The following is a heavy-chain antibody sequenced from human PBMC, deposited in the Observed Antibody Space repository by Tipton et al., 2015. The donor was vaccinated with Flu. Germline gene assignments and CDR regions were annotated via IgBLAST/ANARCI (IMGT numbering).Heavy chain of an antibody. CDR2: MNPNSGNT. D-gene: IGHD3-22*01. J-gene: IGHJ3*02. CDR1: GYTFTSYD. Sequence: QSGAEVKKPGASVKVSCKASGYTFTSYDINWVRQATGQGLEWMGWMNPNSGNTGYAQKFQGRVTMTRNTSISTAYMELSSLRSEDTAVYYCAIPRITMIVVAPGAFDIWGQGTMVTVSS. V-gene: IGHV1-8*01. CDR3: AIPRITMIVVAPGAFDI.